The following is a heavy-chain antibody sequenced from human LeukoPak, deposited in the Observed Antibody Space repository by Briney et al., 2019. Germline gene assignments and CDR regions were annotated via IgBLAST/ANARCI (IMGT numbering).Heavy chain of an antibody. CDR2: ISGSGGST. Sequence: GGSLRLSCAAPGFTFSSYAMSWVRQAPGRGLEWVSTISGSGGSTYYADSVKGRFTISRDNSKNTLYLQMNTLRAEDTAAYFCARDDGSGSYTLRYYGMDVWGQGTAVTVSS. CDR3: ARDDGSGSYTLRYYGMDV. CDR1: GFTFSSYA. D-gene: IGHD3-10*01. V-gene: IGHV3-23*01. J-gene: IGHJ6*02.